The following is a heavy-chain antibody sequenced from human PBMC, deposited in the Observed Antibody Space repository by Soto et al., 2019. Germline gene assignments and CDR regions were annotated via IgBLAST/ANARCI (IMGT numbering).Heavy chain of an antibody. J-gene: IGHJ4*02. D-gene: IGHD6-13*01. CDR3: AGGYSSTRFDY. CDR2: IYYSGST. Sequence: QVQLQESGPGRVKTSQTLSLTCTVSGGSISSGGYYWSWIRQHPGKGLEWIGYIYYSGSTYYNPSLKSRVTLSVDTSKNQCSLKLSSVTAADTAVYYCAGGYSSTRFDYWGQGSLVTVSS. CDR1: GGSISSGGYY. V-gene: IGHV4-31*03.